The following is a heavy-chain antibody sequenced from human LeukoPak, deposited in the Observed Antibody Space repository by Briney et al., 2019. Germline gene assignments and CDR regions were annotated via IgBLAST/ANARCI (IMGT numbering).Heavy chain of an antibody. D-gene: IGHD1-7*01. Sequence: ASVKVSCKASGYTFTGYYIHWVRQAPGQGLEWMGWINPNSGGTNYAQKFQGRFTMTRDSSISTAYMEPSRLTSYDTAIYYCARLDSGTTPWGQGTLVTVSS. CDR2: INPNSGGT. CDR1: GYTFTGYY. CDR3: ARLDSGTTP. J-gene: IGHJ5*02. V-gene: IGHV1-2*02.